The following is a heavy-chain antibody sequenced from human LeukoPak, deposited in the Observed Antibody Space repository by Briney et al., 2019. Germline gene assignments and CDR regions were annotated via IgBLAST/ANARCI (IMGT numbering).Heavy chain of an antibody. Sequence: GASVKVSCKASGYTFTSYGISWVRQAPGQGLEWMGRIIPIFGTANYAQKFQGRVTITTDESTSTAYMELSSLRSEDTAVYYCASYRQWELDPWGQGTLVTVSS. D-gene: IGHD1-26*01. V-gene: IGHV1-69*05. CDR3: ASYRQWELDP. CDR1: GYTFTSYG. J-gene: IGHJ5*02. CDR2: IIPIFGTA.